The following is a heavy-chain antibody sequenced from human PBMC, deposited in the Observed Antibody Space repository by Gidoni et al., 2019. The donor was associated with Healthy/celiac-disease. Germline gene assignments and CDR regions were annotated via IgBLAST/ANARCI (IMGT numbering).Heavy chain of an antibody. CDR1: GFTFSSYS. D-gene: IGHD3-3*01. Sequence: EVQLVESGGGLVKPGGSLRLSCAASGFTFSSYSMNWVRQAPGKGLEWVSSISSSSSYIYYADSVKGRFTISRDNAKNSLYLQMNSLRAEDTAVYYCARDGELLEWLLNAFDIWGQGTMVTVSS. J-gene: IGHJ3*02. CDR2: ISSSSSYI. V-gene: IGHV3-21*01. CDR3: ARDGELLEWLLNAFDI.